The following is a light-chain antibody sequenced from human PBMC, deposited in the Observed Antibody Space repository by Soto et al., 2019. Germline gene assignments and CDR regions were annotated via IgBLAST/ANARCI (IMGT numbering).Light chain of an antibody. CDR2: GNS. CDR1: SSNIGAGYD. Sequence: QSVLTQPPSVSGAPGQRVTISCTGSSSNIGAGYDVHWYQQLPGTAPKLLIYGNSNRPSGVPDRFSGFKSGTSASLAITGLQAEDEADYYCLSYDSSLSGWVFGGGTKLTVL. V-gene: IGLV1-40*01. CDR3: LSYDSSLSGWV. J-gene: IGLJ3*02.